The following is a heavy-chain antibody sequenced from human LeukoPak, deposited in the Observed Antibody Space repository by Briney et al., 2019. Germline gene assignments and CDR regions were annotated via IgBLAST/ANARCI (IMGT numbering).Heavy chain of an antibody. CDR3: ARGRLWTWDY. J-gene: IGHJ4*02. CDR1: GGSISSYY. Sequence: PSETLSLTCTVSGGSISSYYWSGIRQSPGKGLQWIGYVSYSGSTNYNPSLKSRVTISIDTSNNQFSLKLSSVTAADTAVYYCARGRLWTWDYWGQGSLVTVSS. D-gene: IGHD5-18*01. V-gene: IGHV4-59*08. CDR2: VSYSGST.